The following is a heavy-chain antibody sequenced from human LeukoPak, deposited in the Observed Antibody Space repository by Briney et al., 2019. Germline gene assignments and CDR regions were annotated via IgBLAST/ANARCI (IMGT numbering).Heavy chain of an antibody. CDR1: GFTFSSYS. V-gene: IGHV3-21*01. CDR3: ARDPTFRLRADC. D-gene: IGHD2-21*01. CDR2: ISSSSSYI. J-gene: IGHJ4*02. Sequence: GGSLRLSCAASGFTFSSYSMNWVRQAPGKGLEWVSSISSSSSYIYYADSVKGRFTISRDNAKNSLYLQMNSLRAEDTAVYYCARDPTFRLRADCWGQGTLATVSS.